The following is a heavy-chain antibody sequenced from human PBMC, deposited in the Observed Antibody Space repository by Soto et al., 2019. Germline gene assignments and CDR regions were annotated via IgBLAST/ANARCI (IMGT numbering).Heavy chain of an antibody. J-gene: IGHJ4*02. CDR2: IYYSGST. D-gene: IGHD5-12*01. CDR1: GGSISSYY. V-gene: IGHV4-59*01. Sequence: PSETLSLTCTVSGGSISSYYWSWIRQPPGKGLEWIGYIYYSGSTNYNPSLKSRVTISVDTSKNQFSLKLSSVTAADTAVYYCAEGGLQFDYWGQGTLVTVSS. CDR3: AEGGLQFDY.